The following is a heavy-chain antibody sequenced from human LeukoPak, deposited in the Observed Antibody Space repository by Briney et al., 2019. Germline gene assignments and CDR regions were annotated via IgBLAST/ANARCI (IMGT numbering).Heavy chain of an antibody. CDR3: ARVSMGYYENY. V-gene: IGHV3-74*01. CDR1: GFTFSSYW. Sequence: GGSLRLSCAGSGFTFSSYWMHWVRQAPGKGPVWVSRINSDGSSTSYADSVKGRFTISRDNAKNTLYLQMSSLRAEDTAVYYCARVSMGYYENYWGQGTLVTVSS. J-gene: IGHJ4*02. D-gene: IGHD3-3*01. CDR2: INSDGSST.